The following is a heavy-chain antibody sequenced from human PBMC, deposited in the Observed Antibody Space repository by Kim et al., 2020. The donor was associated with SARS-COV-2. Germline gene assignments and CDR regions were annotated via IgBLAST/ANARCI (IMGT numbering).Heavy chain of an antibody. CDR3: ARWRGTAMVLNFWFDP. D-gene: IGHD5-18*01. J-gene: IGHJ5*02. CDR2: IYTSGST. V-gene: IGHV4-4*07. CDR1: GGSISSYY. Sequence: SETLSLTCTVSGGSISSYYWSWIRQPAGKGLEWIGRIYTSGSTNYNPSLKSRVTMSVDTSKNQFSLKLSSVTAADTAVYYCARWRGTAMVLNFWFDPWGQGTLVTVSS.